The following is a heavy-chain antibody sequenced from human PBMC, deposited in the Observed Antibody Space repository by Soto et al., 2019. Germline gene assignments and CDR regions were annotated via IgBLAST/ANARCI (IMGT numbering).Heavy chain of an antibody. CDR2: ISAYNGNT. D-gene: IGHD3-22*01. V-gene: IGHV1-18*01. J-gene: IGHJ4*02. CDR1: GYTFTSCG. CDR3: ARDWDYYDSSGYYYVFDY. Sequence: ASVKVSCKASGYTFTSCGISWVRQAPGQGLEWMGWISAYNGNTNYAQKLQGRVTMTTDTSTSTAYMELRSLRSDDTAVYYCARDWDYYDSSGYYYVFDYWGQGTQVTVSS.